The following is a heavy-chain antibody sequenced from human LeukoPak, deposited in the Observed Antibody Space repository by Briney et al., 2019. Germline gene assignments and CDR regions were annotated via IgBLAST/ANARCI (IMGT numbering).Heavy chain of an antibody. CDR3: AGNTGGYDAFHI. CDR2: ISSGATAI. V-gene: IGHV3-48*03. Sequence: GGSLRLSCAASGFSFSSYAISWIRQAPGKGLEWISYISSGATAIDYADSVKGRFTISRDNAKNLLFLQINSLRADDTAVYYCAGNTGGYDAFHIWGQGTMVTVSS. J-gene: IGHJ3*02. CDR1: GFSFSSYA. D-gene: IGHD1-14*01.